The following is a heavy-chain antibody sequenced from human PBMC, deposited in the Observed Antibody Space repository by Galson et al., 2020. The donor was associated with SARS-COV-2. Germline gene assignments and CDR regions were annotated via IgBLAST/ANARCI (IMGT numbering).Heavy chain of an antibody. J-gene: IGHJ4*02. CDR2: ISTSSSYI. CDR3: ARTRDSSGYYFDY. CDR1: GFTFSSYS. V-gene: IGHV3-21*01. D-gene: IGHD3-22*01. Sequence: AGGSLRLSCAASGFTFSSYSMNWVRQAPGKGLEWVSSISTSSSYIYYADSVKGRFTIFRDNAKNSLYLQMNSLRAEDTAVYYCARTRDSSGYYFDYWGQGTLVTVSS.